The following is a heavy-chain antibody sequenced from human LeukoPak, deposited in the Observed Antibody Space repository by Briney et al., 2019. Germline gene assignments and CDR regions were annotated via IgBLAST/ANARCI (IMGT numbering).Heavy chain of an antibody. CDR3: ARLIAVVRGGGLSYYYAMDV. CDR2: IKQEGGEK. Sequence: PGGSLRLSCAASGFTFSYYWMSWVRQAPEKGLEWVANIKQEGGEKYYVDFVKGRFTISRDNGKHSLYLQMNSLRDEETAVYYCARLIAVVRGGGLSYYYAMDVWGQGTTVTVSS. V-gene: IGHV3-7*02. D-gene: IGHD3-10*01. CDR1: GFTFSYYW. J-gene: IGHJ6*01.